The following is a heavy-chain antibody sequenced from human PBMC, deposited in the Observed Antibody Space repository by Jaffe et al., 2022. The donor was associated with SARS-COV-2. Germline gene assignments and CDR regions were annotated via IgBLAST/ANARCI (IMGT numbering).Heavy chain of an antibody. V-gene: IGHV3-66*02. D-gene: IGHD3-10*01. J-gene: IGHJ4*02. CDR2: MYTSGNT. CDR3: ARGPSQLWYIFDY. CDR1: GFTVGSNY. Sequence: EELLVESGGGLVQPGGSLRLSCAASGFTVGSNYMSWVRQAPGKGLEWVSIMYTSGNTYYADSVKGRFTISRDNSKNTLYLQMNSLRPEDTAVYYCARGPSQLWYIFDYWGQGTPVTVSS.